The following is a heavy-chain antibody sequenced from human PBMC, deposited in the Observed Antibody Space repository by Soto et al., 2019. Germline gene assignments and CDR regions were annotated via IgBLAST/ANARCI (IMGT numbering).Heavy chain of an antibody. Sequence: QVQLQESGPGLLNPAQTLSLTCTVSCGSIRSGVYYWSWIRQHPGQGLEWIGYISYSGSTYYNTSLQRRVTISVDKSKNQFPLKLSSVAAADTAVYYCAREAARILKYLDPWGQGTLVTVSS. CDR2: ISYSGST. CDR1: CGSIRSGVYY. J-gene: IGHJ5*02. CDR3: AREAARILKYLDP. D-gene: IGHD6-13*01. V-gene: IGHV4-31*03.